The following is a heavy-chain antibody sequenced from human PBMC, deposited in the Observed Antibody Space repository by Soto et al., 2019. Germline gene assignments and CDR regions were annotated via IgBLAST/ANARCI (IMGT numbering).Heavy chain of an antibody. V-gene: IGHV1-46*01. Sequence: QVQLVQSGAEVKKPGASVKVSCKASGYTFTSYYMHWVRQAPGQGLEWMGIINPSGGSTSYAQKFQADVTLTRDTSTSTGDMELSSLRSEDTAVYYCARGALGVWRPRFDYWGQGTLVTVSS. J-gene: IGHJ4*02. CDR2: INPSGGST. CDR1: GYTFTSYY. CDR3: ARGALGVWRPRFDY. D-gene: IGHD3-16*01.